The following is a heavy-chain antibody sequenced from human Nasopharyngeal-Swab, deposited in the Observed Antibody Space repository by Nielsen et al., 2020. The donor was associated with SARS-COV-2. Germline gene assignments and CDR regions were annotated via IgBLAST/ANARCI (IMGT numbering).Heavy chain of an antibody. CDR3: AKAGGDYYGSGRLYSDY. J-gene: IGHJ4*02. CDR2: ISGAGAST. D-gene: IGHD3-10*01. Sequence: GESLKISCAASGFTFSTYAMTWVRQAPGKGLEWVSAISGAGASTYYADSVKGRFTISRDNSKNTVSLQMNSLRGEDTAVYYCAKAGGDYYGSGRLYSDYWGQGTLVTVSS. V-gene: IGHV3-23*01. CDR1: GFTFSTYA.